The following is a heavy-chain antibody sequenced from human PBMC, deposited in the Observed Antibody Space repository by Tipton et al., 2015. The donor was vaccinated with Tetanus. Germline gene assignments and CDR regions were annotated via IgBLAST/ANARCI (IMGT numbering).Heavy chain of an antibody. CDR2: INPSGGRT. Sequence: QLVQSGAEVKKPGASVKVSCKASGYTFTSYYMHWVRQAPGQGLEWMGIINPSGGRTTYAQKFQGRVTMTRDTSTSTVYMELSRLRSEDTAVYYCAREDYPGDYVDYWGQGTLVTVAS. CDR1: GYTFTSYY. V-gene: IGHV1-46*01. J-gene: IGHJ4*02. CDR3: AREDYPGDYVDY. D-gene: IGHD4-11*01.